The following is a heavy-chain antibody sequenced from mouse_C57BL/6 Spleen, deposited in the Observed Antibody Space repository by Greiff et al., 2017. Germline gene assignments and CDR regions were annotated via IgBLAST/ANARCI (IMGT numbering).Heavy chain of an antibody. Sequence: EVMLVESGGGLVKPGGSLKLSCAASGFTFSSYAMSWVRQTPEKRLEWVATISDGGSYTYYPDNVKGRFTISRDNSKNNLYLHMSHLKSEDTAMYYCARDPSYLYYFDYWGQGTTLTVSS. CDR2: ISDGGSYT. CDR1: GFTFSSYA. V-gene: IGHV5-4*01. D-gene: IGHD6-1*01. J-gene: IGHJ2*01. CDR3: ARDPSYLYYFDY.